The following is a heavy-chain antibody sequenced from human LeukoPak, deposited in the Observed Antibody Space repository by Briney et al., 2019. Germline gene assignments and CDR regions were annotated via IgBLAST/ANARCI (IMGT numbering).Heavy chain of an antibody. V-gene: IGHV6-1*01. Sequence: SQTLSLTCAISGDSVSSNNAAWNWARQSPSRGLVWLGRTYHRSRWYNDYAVSVKSRVIISPATSKNQFSLQLNSVTPEDTALYFCARDYASSKRGFYFYMDVWGKGTTVTVSS. J-gene: IGHJ6*03. D-gene: IGHD3-10*01. CDR2: TYHRSRWYN. CDR3: ARDYASSKRGFYFYMDV. CDR1: GDSVSSNNAA.